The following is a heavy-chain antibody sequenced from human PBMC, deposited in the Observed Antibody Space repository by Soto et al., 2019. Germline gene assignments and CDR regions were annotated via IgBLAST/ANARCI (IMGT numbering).Heavy chain of an antibody. D-gene: IGHD2-15*01. CDR2: TKYNSKWSR. J-gene: IGHJ3*01. V-gene: IGHV6-1*01. Sequence: SQTRSLTCDISGISVDSFSSGAVDWNWIRQSPSRGLELLGRTKYNSKWSRDYAVSANSLITVNPDTARHQFSLHLKSVTPEYTAFYYCARGQYSGLDVWGQGTMVTVAS. CDR1: GISVDSFSSGAVD. CDR3: ARGQYSGLDV.